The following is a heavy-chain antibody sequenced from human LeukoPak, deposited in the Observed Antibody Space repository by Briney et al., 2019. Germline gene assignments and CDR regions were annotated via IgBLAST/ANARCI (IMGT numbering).Heavy chain of an antibody. V-gene: IGHV3-11*01. CDR3: ARGGSYLSAFDI. CDR2: IGRSGTTI. J-gene: IGHJ3*02. Sequence: GGSLRLSCAASGFTFSDYYMSWIRPVPGKGLEWVSYIGRSGTTIHYADSVKGRFTISWDNAKKSLYLQMNSLRAEDTAVYYCARGGSYLSAFDIWGQGTMVTVSS. D-gene: IGHD1-26*01. CDR1: GFTFSDYY.